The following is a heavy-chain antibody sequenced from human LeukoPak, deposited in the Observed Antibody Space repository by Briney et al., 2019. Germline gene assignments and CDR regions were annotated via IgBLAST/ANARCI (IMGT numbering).Heavy chain of an antibody. V-gene: IGHV1-2*02. CDR1: GYIFTGYY. CDR2: INPNSGDT. CDR3: ARRGSGSYHPFDY. D-gene: IGHD3-10*01. J-gene: IGHJ4*02. Sequence: ASVKVSCKASGYIFTGYYMHWVRQAPGQGLEWMGWINPNSGDTNYAQKFQGRVTMTRDMSTSTVYMELSSLRSEDTAVYYCARRGSGSYHPFDYWGQGTLVTVSS.